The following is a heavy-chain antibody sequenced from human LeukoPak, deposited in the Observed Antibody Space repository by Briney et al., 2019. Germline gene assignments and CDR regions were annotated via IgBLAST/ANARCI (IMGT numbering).Heavy chain of an antibody. J-gene: IGHJ3*02. CDR1: GYTFTSYG. V-gene: IGHV1-18*01. CDR2: ISAYNGNT. Sequence: ASVNVSCKASGYTFTSYGISWVRQAPGQGLEWMGWISAYNGNTNYAQKLQGRVTMTTDTSTSTAYMELRSLRSDDTAVYYCARDVSIVVVNDAFDIWGQGTMVTVSS. D-gene: IGHD2-21*01. CDR3: ARDVSIVVVNDAFDI.